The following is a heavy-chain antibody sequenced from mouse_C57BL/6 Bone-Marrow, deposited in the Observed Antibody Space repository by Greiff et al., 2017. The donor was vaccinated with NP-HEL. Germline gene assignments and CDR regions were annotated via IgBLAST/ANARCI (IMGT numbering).Heavy chain of an antibody. Sequence: VKLVESGPGILQSSQTLSLTCSFSGFSLSTSGMGVSWIRQPSGKGLEWLAHIYWDDDKRYNPSLKSRLTISKDTSRNQVFLKITSVDTADTATYYCARSYDYFDYWGQGTTLTVSS. J-gene: IGHJ2*01. V-gene: IGHV8-12*01. CDR3: ARSYDYFDY. CDR1: GFSLSTSGMG. D-gene: IGHD2-12*01. CDR2: IYWDDDK.